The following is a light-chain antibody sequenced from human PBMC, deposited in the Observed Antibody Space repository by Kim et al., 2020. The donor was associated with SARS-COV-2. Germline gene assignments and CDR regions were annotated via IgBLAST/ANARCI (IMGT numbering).Light chain of an antibody. CDR1: QSIGSS. CDR3: QQRSNWYT. J-gene: IGKJ2*01. V-gene: IGKV3-11*01. Sequence: EIVLTQSPVTLSLSPGESATLSCRASQSIGSSLAWDQHKPGQAPSLLIYDAFNRATGIPARFSGSGSGTDFTLTISSLKPEDFAVYYWQQRSNWYTFGQGTKLEI. CDR2: DAF.